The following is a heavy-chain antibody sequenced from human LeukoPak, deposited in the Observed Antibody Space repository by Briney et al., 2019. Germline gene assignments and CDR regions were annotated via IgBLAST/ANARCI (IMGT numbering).Heavy chain of an antibody. J-gene: IGHJ4*02. CDR1: GFTFSSYA. V-gene: IGHV3-23*01. CDR3: AKMHSRYCAGGRCYFDY. CDR2: ISGSGGST. Sequence: GGSLRLSCAASGFTFSSYAMSWVRQAPGKGLEWVSAISGSGGSTYYADSVKGRLTISRDNSKNTVYMQMNSLRAEDTAIYFCAKMHSRYCAGGRCYFDYWGQGILVTVSS. D-gene: IGHD2-8*02.